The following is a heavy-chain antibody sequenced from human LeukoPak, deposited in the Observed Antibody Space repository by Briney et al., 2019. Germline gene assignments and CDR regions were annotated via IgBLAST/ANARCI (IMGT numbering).Heavy chain of an antibody. D-gene: IGHD3-10*01. CDR1: GFIFSSYW. CDR2: IKQDGSEK. J-gene: IGHJ4*02. V-gene: IGHV3-7*01. Sequence: PGGSLRLSCAASGFIFSSYWMSWVRQAPGKGLEWVANIKQDGSEKYYVDSVKGRFTISRDNAKNSLYLQMNSLRAEDTAVYYCARSPYYYGLASPYFDYWGQGTLVTVSS. CDR3: ARSPYYYGLASPYFDY.